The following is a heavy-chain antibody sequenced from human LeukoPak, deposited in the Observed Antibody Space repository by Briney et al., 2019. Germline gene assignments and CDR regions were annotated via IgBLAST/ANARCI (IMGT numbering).Heavy chain of an antibody. Sequence: SQTLSLTCAISGDSVSSNNAAWNWIRQSPSRGLEWLGRTYYRSKWYNDSAGSVKSRITINPDTSKNQFSLQLNSVTPEDTAVYYCAKDLDDYSNYLSVGGVDYWGQGTLVTVSS. D-gene: IGHD4-11*01. CDR2: TYYRSKWYN. CDR1: GDSVSSNNAA. CDR3: AKDLDDYSNYLSVGGVDY. J-gene: IGHJ4*02. V-gene: IGHV6-1*01.